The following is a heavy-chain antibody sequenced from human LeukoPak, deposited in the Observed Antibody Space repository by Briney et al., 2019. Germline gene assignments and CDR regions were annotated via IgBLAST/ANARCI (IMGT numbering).Heavy chain of an antibody. V-gene: IGHV4-30-2*01. CDR2: IYHSGST. CDR1: GGSISSSSYY. J-gene: IGHJ6*02. Sequence: PSETLSLTCTVSGGSISSSSYYWSWIRQPPGKGLEWIGYIYHSGSTYYNPSLKSRVTISVDRSKNQFSLKLSSMTAADTAVYYCARHSGSYGYYGMDVWGQGTTVTVSS. D-gene: IGHD1-26*01. CDR3: ARHSGSYGYYGMDV.